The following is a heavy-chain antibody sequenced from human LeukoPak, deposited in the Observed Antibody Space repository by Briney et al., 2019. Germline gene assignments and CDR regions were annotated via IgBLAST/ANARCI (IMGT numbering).Heavy chain of an antibody. CDR1: GFIVSSNY. CDR3: ARDPQYDFWSGSAFDI. D-gene: IGHD3-3*01. J-gene: IGHJ3*02. Sequence: GGSLRLSCAASGFIVSSNYMSWVRQAPGKGLEWVSVIYSGGSTYYADSVKGRFTLSRDNSKNTLYLQMNSLRAEDTAVYYCARDPQYDFWSGSAFDIWGQGTMVTVSS. CDR2: IYSGGST. V-gene: IGHV3-66*02.